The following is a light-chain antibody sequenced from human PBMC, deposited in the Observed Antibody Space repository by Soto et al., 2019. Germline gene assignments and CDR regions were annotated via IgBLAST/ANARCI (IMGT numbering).Light chain of an antibody. V-gene: IGKV1D-13*01. CDR3: QQFNDYPLT. J-gene: IGKJ3*01. Sequence: AIQLTQSPSSLSASVGDRVTITCRASQGIGDAIAWYQQKPGRPPKLLIYDASRLESGVPSRFSGSGSGTDFNLAISSLQPEDFTPYHCQQFNDYPLTFGPGTRGDIK. CDR2: DAS. CDR1: QGIGDA.